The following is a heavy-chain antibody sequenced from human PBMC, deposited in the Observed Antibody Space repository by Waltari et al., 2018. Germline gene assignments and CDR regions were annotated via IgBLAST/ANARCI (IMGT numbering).Heavy chain of an antibody. V-gene: IGHV4-38-2*02. CDR3: AREIAVAGYQFDY. D-gene: IGHD6-19*01. CDR1: GYSLSSGYY. J-gene: IGHJ4*02. Sequence: QVQLQESGPGLVTPSETLSLTCAVSGYSLSSGYYWGWIRQPPGKGLEWIGSIYHSGSTYYNPSLKSRVTISVDTSKNQFSLKLSSVTAADTAVYYCAREIAVAGYQFDYWGQGTLVTVSS. CDR2: IYHSGST.